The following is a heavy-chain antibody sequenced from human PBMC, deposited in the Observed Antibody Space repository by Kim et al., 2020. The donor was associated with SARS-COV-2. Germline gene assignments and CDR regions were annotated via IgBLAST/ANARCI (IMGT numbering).Heavy chain of an antibody. Sequence: ADSVKGRFTISRDNSKNKLFLQMNSLRAEDTAVYYCAKTDQLLAMVGGFDIWGQGTLVTVSS. D-gene: IGHD2-2*01. J-gene: IGHJ3*02. V-gene: IGHV3-30*02. CDR3: AKTDQLLAMVGGFDI.